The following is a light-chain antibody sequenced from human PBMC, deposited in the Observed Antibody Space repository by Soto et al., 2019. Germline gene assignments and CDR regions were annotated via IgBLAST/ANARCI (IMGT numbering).Light chain of an antibody. CDR2: DVS. Sequence: QSVLTQPRSVSGSPGQSVTISCTGTSSDVGGYSSVSWYQQHPGKAPKLMIYDVSNRPSGVSNRFSGSKSGNTASLTISGLQAEDEADYYCNSYTNSNTYVFGSGTKVTVL. CDR1: SSDVGGYSS. CDR3: NSYTNSNTYV. V-gene: IGLV2-14*01. J-gene: IGLJ1*01.